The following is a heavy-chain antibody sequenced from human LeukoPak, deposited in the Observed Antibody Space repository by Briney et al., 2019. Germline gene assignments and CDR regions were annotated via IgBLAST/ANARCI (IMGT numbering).Heavy chain of an antibody. CDR3: AKGGSGSGWPEFDC. Sequence: PGGSLRLSCAASGFTFSDYGIHWIRQAPGKGLEWVAVISYDGGNKQYVDSVKGRFTISRDNSMNTLYLQMNSLRAEDTAVYYCAKGGSGSGWPEFDCWGQGTLVTVSS. CDR2: ISYDGGNK. J-gene: IGHJ4*02. V-gene: IGHV3-30*18. D-gene: IGHD6-19*01. CDR1: GFTFSDYG.